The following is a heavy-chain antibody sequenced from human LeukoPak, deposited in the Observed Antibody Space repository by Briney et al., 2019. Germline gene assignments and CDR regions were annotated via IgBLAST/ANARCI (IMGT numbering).Heavy chain of an antibody. CDR1: GGSFSGYY. CDR3: ARHYGSYSNFDY. V-gene: IGHV4-59*08. Sequence: SETLSLTCAVYGGSFSGYYWSWIRQPPGKGLEWIGYIYYSGSTNYNPSLKSRVTISVDTSKNQFSLRLSSVTAADTAVYYCARHYGSYSNFDYWGQGTLVTVSS. CDR2: IYYSGST. D-gene: IGHD1-26*01. J-gene: IGHJ4*02.